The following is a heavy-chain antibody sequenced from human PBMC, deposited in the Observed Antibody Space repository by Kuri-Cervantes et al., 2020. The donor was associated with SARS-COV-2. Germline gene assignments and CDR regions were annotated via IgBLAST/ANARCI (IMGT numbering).Heavy chain of an antibody. CDR2: INPNSGGT. CDR3: AKGPMRAITYFDS. CDR1: GYTFTDYY. D-gene: IGHD5-24*01. V-gene: IGHV1-2*02. Sequence: GESLKISCKASGYTFTDYYIHWVRQAPGQGLEWMGWINPNSGGTTYAENFQGRVTMTRDTSISTAYMELSRLRSDDTAVYHCAKGPMRAITYFDSWGQGTLVTVSS. J-gene: IGHJ4*02.